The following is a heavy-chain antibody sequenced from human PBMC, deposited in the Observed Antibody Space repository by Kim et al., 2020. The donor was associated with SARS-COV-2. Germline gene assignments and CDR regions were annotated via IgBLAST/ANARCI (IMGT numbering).Heavy chain of an antibody. CDR3: ARGAWDVILVSYYMDV. CDR2: ISSSGTTI. CDR1: GFTFSNYE. D-gene: IGHD3-3*02. J-gene: IGHJ6*03. Sequence: GGSLRLSCAASGFTFSNYEMNWVRQAPGKGLEWVSYISSSGTTIYYADSVKGRFTISRDNAKNALYLQVNSLRAEDTAVYYCARGAWDVILVSYYMDVWGKGTTVTVSS. V-gene: IGHV3-48*03.